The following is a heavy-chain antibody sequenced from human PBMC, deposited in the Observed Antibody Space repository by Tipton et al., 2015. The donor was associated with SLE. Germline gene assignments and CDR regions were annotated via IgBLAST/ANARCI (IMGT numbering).Heavy chain of an antibody. CDR1: GGSFSGYY. D-gene: IGHD5-18*01. V-gene: IGHV3-11*06. Sequence: LSLTCAVYGGSFSGYYWSWIRQAPGKGLEWVSSISSSSSYIYYADSVKGRFTISRDNAKNSLYLQMNSLRAEDTAVYYCVKDEYIFGFVFDIWGQGTMVTVSS. CDR3: VKDEYIFGFVFDI. J-gene: IGHJ3*02. CDR2: ISSSSSYI.